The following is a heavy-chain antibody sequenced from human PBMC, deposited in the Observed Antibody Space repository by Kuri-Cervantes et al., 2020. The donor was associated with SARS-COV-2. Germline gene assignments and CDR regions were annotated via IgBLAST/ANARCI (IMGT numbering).Heavy chain of an antibody. CDR2: ISSDGSNK. D-gene: IGHD3-22*01. CDR3: AMKSTRNNYYDSSGSFDY. J-gene: IGHJ4*02. V-gene: IGHV3-30*03. CDR1: GFTFSGYG. Sequence: GESLKISCAASGFTFSGYGMHWVRQAPGKGLEWVAVISSDGSNKYYADSVKGRFTISRDNSKNTLYLQMNSLRAEDTAVYYCAMKSTRNNYYDSSGSFDYLGQGTLVTVSS.